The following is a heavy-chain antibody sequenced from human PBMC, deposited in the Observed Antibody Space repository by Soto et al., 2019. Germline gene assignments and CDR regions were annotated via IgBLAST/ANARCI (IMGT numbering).Heavy chain of an antibody. J-gene: IGHJ3*02. CDR2: ISAYNGNT. CDR1: GYTFTSYG. V-gene: IGHV1-18*01. CDR3: ASRYDYFWGSYRTPKDAFDI. D-gene: IGHD3-16*02. Sequence: ASVKVSCKASGYTFTSYGISWVRQAPGQGLEWMGWISAYNGNTNYAQKLQGRVTMTTDTSTSTAYMELRSLRSDDTAVYYCASRYDYFWGSYRTPKDAFDIWGQGTMVTVSS.